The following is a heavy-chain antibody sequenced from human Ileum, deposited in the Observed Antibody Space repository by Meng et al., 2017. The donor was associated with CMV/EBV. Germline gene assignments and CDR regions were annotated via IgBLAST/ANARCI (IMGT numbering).Heavy chain of an antibody. CDR1: GYTFTGYC. CDR3: ASDSSSWYYFDY. CDR2: INPNSGGT. V-gene: IGHV1-2*02. J-gene: IGHJ4*02. D-gene: IGHD6-13*01. Sequence: ASVKVSCKASGYTFTGYCMHWVRQAPGQGLEWMGWINPNSGGTNYAQKFQGRVTMTRDTSISTAYMELSRLRSDDTAVYYCASDSSSWYYFDYWGQGTLVTVSS.